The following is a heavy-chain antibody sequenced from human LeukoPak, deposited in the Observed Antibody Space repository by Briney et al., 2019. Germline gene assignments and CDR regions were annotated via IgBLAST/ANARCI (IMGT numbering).Heavy chain of an antibody. CDR3: ARSWFSTGPADY. Sequence: PSETLSLTCTVSGGSISTSNYYWGWIRQPPGKGLEWIGNIFYSGSTYYGPSLKSRLTISLDTSRNQFSLKLTSVTAADTAVYYCARSWFSTGPADYWGQGTLVTVSS. J-gene: IGHJ4*02. D-gene: IGHD6-13*01. CDR2: IFYSGST. CDR1: GGSISTSNYY. V-gene: IGHV4-39*01.